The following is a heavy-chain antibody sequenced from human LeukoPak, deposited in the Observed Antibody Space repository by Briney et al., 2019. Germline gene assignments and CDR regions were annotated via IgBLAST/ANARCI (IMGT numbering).Heavy chain of an antibody. CDR2: INHSGST. CDR1: GGSFSGYY. CDR3: ARTGYCSSTSCYDVWFAP. J-gene: IGHJ5*02. D-gene: IGHD2-2*01. V-gene: IGHV4-34*01. Sequence: SETLSLTCAVYGGSFSGYYWSWIRQPPGKGLEWIGEINHSGSTYYNPSLKSRVTISVDTSKNQFSLKLSSVTAADTAVYYCARTGYCSSTSCYDVWFAPWGQGTLVTVSS.